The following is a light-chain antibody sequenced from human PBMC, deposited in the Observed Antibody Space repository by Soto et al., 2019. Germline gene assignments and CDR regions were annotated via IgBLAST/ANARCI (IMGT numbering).Light chain of an antibody. Sequence: QSALTQPASVSGSPGQSITISCTGTSSDVGGYNYVSWYQQHPGKAPQVLIYEVSNRPSGVSDRFSGSKSGNTASLTISSLQAEDEANYYCSSYAGNNIFVFGTGTKLTVL. CDR3: SSYAGNNIFV. CDR2: EVS. CDR1: SSDVGGYNY. V-gene: IGLV2-14*01. J-gene: IGLJ1*01.